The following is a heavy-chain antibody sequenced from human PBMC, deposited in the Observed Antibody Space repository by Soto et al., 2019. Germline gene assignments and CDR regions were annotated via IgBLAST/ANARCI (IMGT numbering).Heavy chain of an antibody. V-gene: IGHV3-48*03. CDR1: GFTFSSYK. Sequence: PGGSLRLSCAASGFTFSSYKMNWVRQAPGKGLEWVSYISSSGSTIYYADSVKGRFTISRDNAKNSLYLQMNSLRAEDTAVYYCARHYTIFGVVIHFDYWGQGTLVTVSS. J-gene: IGHJ4*02. D-gene: IGHD3-3*01. CDR3: ARHYTIFGVVIHFDY. CDR2: ISSSGSTI.